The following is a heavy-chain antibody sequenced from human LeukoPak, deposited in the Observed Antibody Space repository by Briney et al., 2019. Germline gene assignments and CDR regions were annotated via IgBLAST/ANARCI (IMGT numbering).Heavy chain of an antibody. CDR1: EFPFSIYA. D-gene: IGHD1-14*01. CDR2: IDASWSDT. V-gene: IGHV3-23*01. J-gene: IGHJ4*02. CDR3: ADYRKPQGLAY. Sequence: PGGSLRLSCEVSEFPFSIYAMAWVRKAPGPGLELVSTIDASWSDTSYTDSVKGRFTISRDNSKNKVYLQMNSLITEEAAVYYCADYRKPQGLAYWGQGTLVTVSS.